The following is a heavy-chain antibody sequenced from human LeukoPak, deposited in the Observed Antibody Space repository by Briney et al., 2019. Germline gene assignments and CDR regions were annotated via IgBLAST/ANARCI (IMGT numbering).Heavy chain of an antibody. CDR1: GFTFTSYA. V-gene: IGHV3-23*01. D-gene: IGHD6-19*01. J-gene: IGHJ3*02. CDR3: AKVRDTRDWYKDAFDI. CDR2: ITGTGGST. Sequence: GGSLRLSCAASGFTFTSYAMSCVRQAPGKGLEWVSAITGTGGSTYYAASVKGRFTVSRDNSKNTLYLQMNSLRAEDTAMYYCAKVRDTRDWYKDAFDIWGQGTRVTVSS.